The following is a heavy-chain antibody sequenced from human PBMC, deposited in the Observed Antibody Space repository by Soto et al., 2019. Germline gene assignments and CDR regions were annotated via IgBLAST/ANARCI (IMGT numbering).Heavy chain of an antibody. Sequence: QVHLVESGGGVVQAGRSLRLSCGASGFAFNTHGMHWVRQAPGKGLEWVAVIWYDGSKKYYADSVKGRFTISRDNSKNTLELQMESLRVEDTALYYCTRAAYGGSPYHYGLDVWGQGTTVIVAS. CDR3: TRAAYGGSPYHYGLDV. CDR1: GFAFNTHG. J-gene: IGHJ6*02. CDR2: IWYDGSKK. D-gene: IGHD1-26*01. V-gene: IGHV3-33*01.